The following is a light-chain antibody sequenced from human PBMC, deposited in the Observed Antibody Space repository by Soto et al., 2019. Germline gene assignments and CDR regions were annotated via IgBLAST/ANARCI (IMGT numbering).Light chain of an antibody. V-gene: IGKV3-11*01. Sequence: EIVLTQSPATLSLSPGERATLSWRASQSVYTYLAWYQQKPGQTPRLLIYDASNRATGIPARFSGSGSGTDFTLTISSLEPEDFAVYYCQQRSNWPLTFGGGTKVEIK. CDR1: QSVYTY. CDR3: QQRSNWPLT. J-gene: IGKJ4*01. CDR2: DAS.